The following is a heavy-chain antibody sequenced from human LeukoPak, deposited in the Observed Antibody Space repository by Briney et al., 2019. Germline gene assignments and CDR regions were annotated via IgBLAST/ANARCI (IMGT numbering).Heavy chain of an antibody. CDR2: INSDGSST. CDR3: ARGTTPSAFYYYGMDV. D-gene: IGHD1-14*01. Sequence: GGSLRLSCAASGFTFSSYWMHWVRQAPGKGLVWVSRINSDGSSTSYADSVKGRFTISRDNAKNSLYLQMNSLRAEDTAVYYCARGTTPSAFYYYGMDVWGQGTTVTVSS. V-gene: IGHV3-74*01. J-gene: IGHJ6*02. CDR1: GFTFSSYW.